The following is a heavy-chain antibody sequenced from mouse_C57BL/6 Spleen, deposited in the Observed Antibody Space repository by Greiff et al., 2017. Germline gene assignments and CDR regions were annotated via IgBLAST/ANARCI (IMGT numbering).Heavy chain of an antibody. D-gene: IGHD1-1*01. CDR3: ARAVVAHYYFDY. CDR1: GFTFSDYG. V-gene: IGHV5-17*01. CDR2: ISSGSSTI. J-gene: IGHJ2*01. Sequence: QLKQSGGGLVKPGGSLKLSCAASGFTFSDYGMHWVRQAPEKGLEWVAYISSGSSTIYYADTVKGRFTISRDNAKNTLFLQMTSLRSEDTAMYYCARAVVAHYYFDYWGQGTTLTVSS.